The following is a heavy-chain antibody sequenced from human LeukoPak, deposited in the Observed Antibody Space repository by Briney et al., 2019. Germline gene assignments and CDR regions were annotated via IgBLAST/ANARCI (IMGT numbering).Heavy chain of an antibody. CDR3: ARDPGRYCSSTSCYQGVDYYFDY. D-gene: IGHD2-2*01. Sequence: RAGGSLRLSCAASGFTFSSYAMHWVRQAPGKGLEWVAVISYDGSNKYYADSVKGRFTISRDNSKNTLYLQMNSLRAEDTAVYYCARDPGRYCSSTSCYQGVDYYFDYWGQGTLVTVSS. CDR1: GFTFSSYA. V-gene: IGHV3-30-3*01. CDR2: ISYDGSNK. J-gene: IGHJ4*02.